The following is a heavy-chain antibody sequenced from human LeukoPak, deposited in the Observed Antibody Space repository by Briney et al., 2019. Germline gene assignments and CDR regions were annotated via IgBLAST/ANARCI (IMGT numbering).Heavy chain of an antibody. J-gene: IGHJ4*02. CDR2: IKQDGSDK. D-gene: IGHD2-2*01. V-gene: IGHV3-7*01. Sequence: GGSLRLSCAASGYTFTTYWIHWVRQAPGKGLEWVANIKQDGSDKFYVDSVKGRFTISRDNAKNSMYLQMSSLRAEDTAIYYCARVLPVASRDYWGQGTLVTVSS. CDR3: ARVLPVASRDY. CDR1: GYTFTTYW.